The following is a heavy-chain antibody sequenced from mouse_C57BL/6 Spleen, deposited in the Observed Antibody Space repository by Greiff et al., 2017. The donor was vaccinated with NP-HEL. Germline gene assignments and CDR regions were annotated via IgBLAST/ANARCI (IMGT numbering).Heavy chain of an antibody. CDR3: TPSDYYGSSYGAMDY. V-gene: IGHV1-15*01. Sequence: QVHVKQSGAELVRPGASVTLSCKASGYTFTDYEMHWVKQTPVHGLEWIGAIDPETGGTAYNQKFKGKAILTADKSSSTAYMELRSLTSEDSAVYYCTPSDYYGSSYGAMDYWGQGTSVTVSS. D-gene: IGHD1-1*01. J-gene: IGHJ4*01. CDR1: GYTFTDYE. CDR2: IDPETGGT.